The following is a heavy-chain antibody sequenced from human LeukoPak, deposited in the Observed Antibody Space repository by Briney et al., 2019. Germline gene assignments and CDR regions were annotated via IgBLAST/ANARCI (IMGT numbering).Heavy chain of an antibody. CDR2: MNPNSGNT. CDR3: ARGAVVVPAAPDYGMDV. D-gene: IGHD2-2*01. V-gene: IGHV1-8*01. J-gene: IGHJ6*02. CDR1: GYTFTSYD. Sequence: GASVKVSCKASGYTFTSYDINWVRQATGQGLEWMGWMNPNSGNTGYAQKFQGRVTMTRNTSISTAYMELSSLRSEDTAVYYCARGAVVVPAAPDYGMDVWGQGTTVTVSS.